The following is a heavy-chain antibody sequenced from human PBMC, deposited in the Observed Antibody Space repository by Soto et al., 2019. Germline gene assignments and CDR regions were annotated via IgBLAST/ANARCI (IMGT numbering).Heavy chain of an antibody. CDR2: IYWDDAK. V-gene: IGHV2-5*02. Sequence: QITLKESGPTLVKPTQTLTLTCTFSGFSLSTSGVGVGWIRQPPGKALEWVALIYWDDAKEYSPSLKSRLTITKDTSKNQVALTMTNMDPLDTATYSCAHKGGGDRILDYWGQGTLVTVSS. CDR1: GFSLSTSGVG. D-gene: IGHD3-16*01. J-gene: IGHJ4*02. CDR3: AHKGGGDRILDY.